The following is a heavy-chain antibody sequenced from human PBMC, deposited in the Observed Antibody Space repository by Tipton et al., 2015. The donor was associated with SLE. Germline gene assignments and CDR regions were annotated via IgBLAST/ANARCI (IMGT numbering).Heavy chain of an antibody. CDR2: VQYGENT. D-gene: IGHD2-21*02. J-gene: IGHJ6*02. Sequence: TLSLTCSVSGGSITIHYWTWIRQAPGKGLEWIGYVQYGENTNYNPSLKSRVTISVDTAKNQFSLKLTSVTAADTAVYYCARGMVTWRGAILGVDVWGHGTTVNVSS. V-gene: IGHV4-59*08. CDR3: ARGMVTWRGAILGVDV. CDR1: GGSITIHY.